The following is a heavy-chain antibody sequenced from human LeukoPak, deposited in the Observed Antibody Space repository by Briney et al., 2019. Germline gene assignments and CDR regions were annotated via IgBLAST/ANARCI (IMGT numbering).Heavy chain of an antibody. CDR2: INSDGSST. CDR3: SYSSSSGGSGGFDY. D-gene: IGHD6-6*01. V-gene: IGHV3-74*01. J-gene: IGHJ4*02. Sequence: PGGSLRLSCAASGFTFSSYWMHGVRQAPGKGLVWVSRINSDGSSTNYADSVKGRFTISRDTAKNTLYLQMNSLRAEDTAMYYCSYSSSSGGSGGFDYWGQGTLVTVSS. CDR1: GFTFSSYW.